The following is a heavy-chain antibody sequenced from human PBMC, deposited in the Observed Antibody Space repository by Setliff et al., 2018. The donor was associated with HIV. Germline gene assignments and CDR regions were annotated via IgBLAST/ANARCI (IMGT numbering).Heavy chain of an antibody. CDR1: GGSFSTYY. J-gene: IGHJ3*01. D-gene: IGHD3-22*01. V-gene: IGHV4-4*07. CDR3: ARARITMTGGRLEPYAFDR. Sequence: SETLSLTCTVSGGSFSTYYWSWIRQPAGEGLEYIGRVYSSGNTNYNPSFKSRVTMSVDTSKNQFSLNLNSVTAADTAVYYCARARITMTGGRLEPYAFDRWGQGTKVTVSS. CDR2: VYSSGNT.